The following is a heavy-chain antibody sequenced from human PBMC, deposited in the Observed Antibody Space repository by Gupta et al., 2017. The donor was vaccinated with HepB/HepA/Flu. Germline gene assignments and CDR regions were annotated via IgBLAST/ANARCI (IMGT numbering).Heavy chain of an antibody. CDR2: VSADGKTA. Sequence: EVQLIESGGGWVRPGGSLRLSWAASVFTFSGYWLHWVRQPPGKGLVWVSDVSADGKTAFYADSVKGRLTISRYNANTVYLQMNRLRVEDTAVYYCGRVGEAGYWGQGALVTVSS. D-gene: IGHD4-17*01. V-gene: IGHV3-74*01. CDR1: VFTFSGYW. J-gene: IGHJ4*02. CDR3: GRVGEAGY.